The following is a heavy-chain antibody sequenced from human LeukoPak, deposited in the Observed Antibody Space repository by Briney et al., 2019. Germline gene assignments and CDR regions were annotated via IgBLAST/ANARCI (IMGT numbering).Heavy chain of an antibody. Sequence: GASVKVSCKVSGYTLTELSMHWVRQAPGKGLEWMGGFDPEDGETIYAQKFQGRVTMTEDTSTDTAYTELSSLRSEDTAVYYCATNPGGDPLYYYYGMDVWGQGTTVTVSS. V-gene: IGHV1-24*01. D-gene: IGHD2-21*02. J-gene: IGHJ6*02. CDR1: GYTLTELS. CDR2: FDPEDGET. CDR3: ATNPGGDPLYYYYGMDV.